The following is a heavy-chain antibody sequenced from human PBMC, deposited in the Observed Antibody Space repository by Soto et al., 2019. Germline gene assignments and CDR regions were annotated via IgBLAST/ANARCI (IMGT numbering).Heavy chain of an antibody. Sequence: EVQLVESGRGLVQPGGSLKLSCAASGFTFSGSAMHWVRQASGKGLEWVGRIRSKANSYATAYAASVKGRFTISRDDSKNTAYLQMNSLKTEDTAVYYCTRHPDYGGNYFDYWGQGTLVTVSS. CDR2: IRSKANSYAT. D-gene: IGHD4-17*01. CDR1: GFTFSGSA. J-gene: IGHJ4*02. CDR3: TRHPDYGGNYFDY. V-gene: IGHV3-73*02.